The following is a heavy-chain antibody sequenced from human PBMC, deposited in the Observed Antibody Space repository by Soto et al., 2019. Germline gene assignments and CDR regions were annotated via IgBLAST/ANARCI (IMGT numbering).Heavy chain of an antibody. V-gene: IGHV3-23*01. CDR1: GLTLTS. CDR3: VNLGSPTCAGGNCRGDY. J-gene: IGHJ4*02. D-gene: IGHD3-16*01. CDR2: INNVGDYT. Sequence: EVQLLQSGGGLVQPGGSLRLSCAASGLTLTSMSWVRQAPGKGLEWVSVINNVGDYTVYADYVKGRFTISRDNSKNTLSLQMNDLRAEDTAVYYCVNLGSPTCAGGNCRGDYWGQGALVTVSS.